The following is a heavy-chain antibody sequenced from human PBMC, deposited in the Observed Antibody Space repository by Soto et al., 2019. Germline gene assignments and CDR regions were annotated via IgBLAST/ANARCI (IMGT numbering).Heavy chain of an antibody. V-gene: IGHV3-74*01. Sequence: EVQLVESGGTLVQPGGSLRLSCAASRFTFNTYWMHWVRQAPGKGLVWVSRINSDGTKTTYADSVKGRFTISRDNAKNTVYLQMNSLRAEDTAVYYCATVATNSYNWLDPWGQGTLVTVSS. J-gene: IGHJ5*02. CDR2: INSDGTKT. CDR1: RFTFNTYW. CDR3: ATVATNSYNWLDP. D-gene: IGHD5-12*01.